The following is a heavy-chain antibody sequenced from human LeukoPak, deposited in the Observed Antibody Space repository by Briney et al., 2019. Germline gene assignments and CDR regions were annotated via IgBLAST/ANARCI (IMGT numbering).Heavy chain of an antibody. CDR1: GFTFSDSY. CDR3: ARPRTAWSPHWYFEV. CDR2: ISTSGNQI. D-gene: IGHD1-1*01. J-gene: IGHJ2*01. Sequence: PGGSLRLSCAASGFTFSDSYWTWLRRPQGKGLEGVSYISTSGNQIKNAHSGKGRLTISRGNAKSSLFIRLSSLLVADPAVYYCARPRTAWSPHWYFEVWGRGTLVSVFS. V-gene: IGHV3-11*06.